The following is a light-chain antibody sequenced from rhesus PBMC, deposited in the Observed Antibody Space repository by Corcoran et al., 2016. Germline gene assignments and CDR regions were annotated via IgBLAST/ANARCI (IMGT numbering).Light chain of an antibody. CDR2: YAS. V-gene: IGKV1S15*01. J-gene: IGKJ2*01. CDR3: QHGYDAPYS. Sequence: DIHMTQSPSSLSASVGDTVTITRRASQGIINNSAWYQQKPGKVPRLLIFYASTLQSGFPSRFTGSGSVTDFTLTISSLPPEDFATYYCQHGYDAPYSFGRETKVEIK. CDR1: QGIINN.